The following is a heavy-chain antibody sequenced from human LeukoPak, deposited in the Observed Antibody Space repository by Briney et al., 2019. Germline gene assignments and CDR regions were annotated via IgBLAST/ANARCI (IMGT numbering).Heavy chain of an antibody. J-gene: IGHJ4*02. CDR2: IYYSGST. V-gene: IGHV4-61*10. CDR1: DGSIGSSNYY. CDR3: ARGLSGGDY. D-gene: IGHD4-23*01. Sequence: SETLSLTCTVSDGSIGSSNYYWSWIRQPAGKGLEWIGYIYYSGSTNYNPSLKSRVTISVDTSKNQFSLKLSSVTAADTAVYYCARGLSGGDYWGQGTLVTVSS.